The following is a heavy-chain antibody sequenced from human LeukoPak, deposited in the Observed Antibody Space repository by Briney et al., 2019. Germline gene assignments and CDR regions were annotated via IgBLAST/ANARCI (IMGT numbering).Heavy chain of an antibody. CDR2: IYYSKNT. Sequence: SETLSLTCTVSGGSISSNSAYWGWIRQPPGKGLEWIGSIYYSKNTYYNPSLKSRVTISADTSKNQSSLRLDSVSAADTAVYYCASPRGFSYGYFDHWGQGSLVTVSS. CDR1: GGSISSNSAY. D-gene: IGHD5-18*01. V-gene: IGHV4-39*01. CDR3: ASPRGFSYGYFDH. J-gene: IGHJ4*02.